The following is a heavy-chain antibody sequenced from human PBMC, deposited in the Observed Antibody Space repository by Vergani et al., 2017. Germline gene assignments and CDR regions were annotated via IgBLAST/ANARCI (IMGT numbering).Heavy chain of an antibody. CDR3: ARDLRLLYNRFDP. D-gene: IGHD1-14*01. Sequence: QVQLVESGGGVVQPGRSLRLSCAASGFTFNQYSMHWVRQAPGKGLEWVAVTWYDGNNKQDADSVKGRFTISRDNSKSTMYLQMNSLRDEDTGVYYCARDLRLLYNRFDPWGQGTLVTVSS. CDR1: GFTFNQYS. V-gene: IGHV3-33*01. CDR2: TWYDGNNK. J-gene: IGHJ5*02.